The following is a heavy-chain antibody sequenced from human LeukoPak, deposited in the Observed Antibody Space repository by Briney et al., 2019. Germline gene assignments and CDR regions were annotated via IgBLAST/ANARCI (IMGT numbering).Heavy chain of an antibody. J-gene: IGHJ4*02. CDR2: FDPEDGET. D-gene: IGHD3-9*01. CDR3: ATANIGPYYDILTGLGY. Sequence: ASVKVSCQVSGYTLTELSVHWVRQAPGKGLEWMGGFDPEDGETIYAQKFQGRVTMTEDTSTDTAYMELSSLRSEDTAVYYCATANIGPYYDILTGLGYWGQGTLVTVSS. V-gene: IGHV1-24*01. CDR1: GYTLTELS.